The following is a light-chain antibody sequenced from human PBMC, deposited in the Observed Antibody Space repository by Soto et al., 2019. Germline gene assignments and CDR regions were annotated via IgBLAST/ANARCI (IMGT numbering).Light chain of an antibody. Sequence: QSALTQPPSASGSPGQSVTISCTGTSSDIGGDNYVSWYQQHPGKAPKLMIYEVTKRPSGVPDRFSGSRSGNSASLTVSGLQAEDEADYYCSSYAGSNNLYVFGTGTKLTVL. CDR1: SSDIGGDNY. CDR3: SSYAGSNNLYV. CDR2: EVT. J-gene: IGLJ1*01. V-gene: IGLV2-8*01.